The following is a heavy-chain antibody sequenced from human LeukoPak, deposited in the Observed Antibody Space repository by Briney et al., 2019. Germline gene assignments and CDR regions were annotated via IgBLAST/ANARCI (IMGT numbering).Heavy chain of an antibody. J-gene: IGHJ4*02. CDR2: IYYSGST. V-gene: IGHV4-31*03. Sequence: SQTLSLTCTVSGGSISSGGYYWSWIRQHPGKGLEWIGYIYYSGSTYYNPSLKSRVTISVDTSKNQFSLKLSSVTAADTAVYYCARDGVNYGGNPGGYFDYWGQGTLVTVSS. CDR3: ARDGVNYGGNPGGYFDY. D-gene: IGHD4-23*01. CDR1: GGSISSGGYY.